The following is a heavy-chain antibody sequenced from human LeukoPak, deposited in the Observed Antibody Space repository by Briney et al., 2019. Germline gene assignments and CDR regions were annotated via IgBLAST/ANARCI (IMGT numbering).Heavy chain of an antibody. CDR2: ISSSGSTI. V-gene: IGHV3-48*03. J-gene: IGHJ3*02. CDR3: ARDGTGGYGDYQEAFDI. CDR1: GFTFSSYE. D-gene: IGHD4-17*01. Sequence: GGSLRLSCAASGFTFSSYEMNWVRQAPGKGLEWVSYISSSGSTIYYADSVKGRFTISRDNAKNSLYLQMNSLRAEDTAVYYCARDGTGGYGDYQEAFDIWGQGTMVTVSS.